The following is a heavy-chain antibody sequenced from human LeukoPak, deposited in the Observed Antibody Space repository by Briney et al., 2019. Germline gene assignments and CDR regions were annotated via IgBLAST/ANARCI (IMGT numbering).Heavy chain of an antibody. D-gene: IGHD1-26*01. CDR2: MNPNSGNT. Sequence: ASVKVSCKASGYTFTSYDINWVRQATGQGLEWMGWMNPNSGNTGYTQKFQGRVTMTRNTSISTAYMELSSLRSEDTAVYYCARAGPGIVGATSLFDYWGQGTLVTVSS. CDR3: ARAGPGIVGATSLFDY. CDR1: GYTFTSYD. J-gene: IGHJ4*02. V-gene: IGHV1-8*01.